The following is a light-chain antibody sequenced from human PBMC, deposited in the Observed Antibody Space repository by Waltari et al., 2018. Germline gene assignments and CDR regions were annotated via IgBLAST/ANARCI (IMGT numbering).Light chain of an antibody. CDR2: LDSDGSH. Sequence: QLVLTQPPSASASLGASVKLTCTLNSGHTRYALAWPPQQPAKGPRFLMKLDSDGSHTKGDGIPDRFSGSSSGAERYLILSSLQSEDEADYYCQSWDTGINVFGGGTKLTVL. V-gene: IGLV4-69*01. CDR3: QSWDTGINV. CDR1: SGHTRYA. J-gene: IGLJ2*01.